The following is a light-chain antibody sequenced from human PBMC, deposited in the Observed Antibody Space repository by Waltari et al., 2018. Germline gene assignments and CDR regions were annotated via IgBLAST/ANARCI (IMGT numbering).Light chain of an antibody. CDR2: WGS. Sequence: DMALTQSPLAMSVGAGEPTSISCSPSQRSRHNVYNYFDWYLQKPGQSPQLLISWGSDRESGVPERFSGSASGTDFTLRISSVEAEDVGVYYCMQALATPRTFGQGTKLEI. V-gene: IGKV2-28*01. CDR3: MQALATPRT. J-gene: IGKJ2*01. CDR1: QRSRHNVYNY.